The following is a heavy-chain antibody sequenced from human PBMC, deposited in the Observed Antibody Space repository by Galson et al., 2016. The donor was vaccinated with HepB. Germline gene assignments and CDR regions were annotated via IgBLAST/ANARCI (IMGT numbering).Heavy chain of an antibody. D-gene: IGHD3-10*01. V-gene: IGHV3-30*03. Sequence: SLRLSCAASGFTFRSHGMHWVRQAPRKGLEWVAVISFDGDDKYYAEAVKGRFTISRDNAKNTLFLQMDSLRPEDTALYYCARGLRFSMIRTSTSKKIDYHYGMDVWGQGTTVTVSS. CDR3: ARGLRFSMIRTSTSKKIDYHYGMDV. CDR1: GFTFRSHG. CDR2: ISFDGDDK. J-gene: IGHJ6*02.